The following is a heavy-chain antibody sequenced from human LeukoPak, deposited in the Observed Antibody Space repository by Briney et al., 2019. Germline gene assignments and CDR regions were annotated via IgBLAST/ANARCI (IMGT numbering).Heavy chain of an antibody. D-gene: IGHD3-10*01. CDR3: ASAYYYRLPD. CDR1: GFTFSSYW. CDR2: INSDGST. J-gene: IGHJ4*02. V-gene: IGHV3-74*01. Sequence: GGSLRLSCAASGFTFSSYWMHWVRQAPGKGLVWVSRINSDGSTTYADCVTGRFAVSRDHAKNTLYLQMNRLRAEDTALYYCASAYYYRLPDWGQGTLVTVSS.